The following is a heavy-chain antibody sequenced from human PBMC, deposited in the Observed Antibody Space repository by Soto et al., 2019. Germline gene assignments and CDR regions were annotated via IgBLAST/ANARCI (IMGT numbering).Heavy chain of an antibody. CDR1: GYTFTGYY. J-gene: IGHJ3*02. V-gene: IGHV1-2*02. Sequence: QVQLVQSGAEVKKPGASVKVSCKASGYTFTGYYMHWVRQAPGQGLGWMGWINPNSGGTNYAQKFQGRVTMTRDTAISTAYMELSRLISDDTAVYYCARDRAGDTALTGPGGDAFDIWGQGTMVTVSS. D-gene: IGHD5-18*01. CDR3: ARDRAGDTALTGPGGDAFDI. CDR2: INPNSGGT.